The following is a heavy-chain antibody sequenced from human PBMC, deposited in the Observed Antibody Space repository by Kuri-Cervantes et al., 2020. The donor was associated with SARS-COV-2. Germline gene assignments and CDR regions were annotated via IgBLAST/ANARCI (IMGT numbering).Heavy chain of an antibody. J-gene: IGHJ4*02. CDR2: ISTYYGDT. V-gene: IGHV1-18*01. CDR1: GYTFTSYG. Sequence: ASVKVSCKASGYTFTSYGIGWVGQAPGQGLEWMGWISTYYGDTDYAQSFQDRVTMTTDTSTSTAYMELKSLRSDDTAVYYCARGYGSRSSFDYWGQGTLVTVSS. CDR3: ARGYGSRSSFDY. D-gene: IGHD6-13*01.